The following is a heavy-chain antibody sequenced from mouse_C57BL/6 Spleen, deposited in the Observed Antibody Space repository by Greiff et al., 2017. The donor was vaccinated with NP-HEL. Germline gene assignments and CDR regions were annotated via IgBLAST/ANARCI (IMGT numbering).Heavy chain of an antibody. J-gene: IGHJ4*01. V-gene: IGHV1-42*01. Sequence: EVQLQQSGPELVKPGASVKISCKASGYSFTGYYMNWVKQSPEKSLEWIGEINPSTGGTTYNQKFKAKATLTVDKSSSTAYMQLKSLTSEDSAVYYCARRDYDGGYAMDYWGQGTSVTVSS. D-gene: IGHD2-4*01. CDR1: GYSFTGYY. CDR2: INPSTGGT. CDR3: ARRDYDGGYAMDY.